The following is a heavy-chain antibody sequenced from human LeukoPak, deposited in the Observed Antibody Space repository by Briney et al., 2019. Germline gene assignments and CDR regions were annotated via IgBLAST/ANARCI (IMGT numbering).Heavy chain of an antibody. V-gene: IGHV4-39*01. CDR3: AANSADYNTLGSSYKV. CDR1: SSSINSSPYF. J-gene: IGHJ1*01. D-gene: IGHD3-10*01. Sequence: SETLSLTCTVSSSSINSSPYFWGWIRQSPGKGLEWIGSISYSGTTYYNPSLKSRVTISVDTSKNQFSLKLSSVTAADTAVYYCAANSADYNTLGSSYKVWGQGTLVTVSS. CDR2: ISYSGTT.